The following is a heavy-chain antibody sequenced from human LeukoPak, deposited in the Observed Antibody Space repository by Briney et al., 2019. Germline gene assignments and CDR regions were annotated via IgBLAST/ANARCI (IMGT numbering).Heavy chain of an antibody. CDR3: ARSCDSSGYLDY. CDR2: IIPILGIA. CDR1: GGTFSSYS. D-gene: IGHD3-22*01. J-gene: IGHJ4*02. V-gene: IGHV1-69*02. Sequence: SVKVSCKASGGTFSSYSISWVRQAPGQGLEWMGRIIPILGIANYAQKFQGRVTITADKSTSTAYMELSSLRSEDTAVYYCARSCDSSGYLDYWGQGTLVTVSS.